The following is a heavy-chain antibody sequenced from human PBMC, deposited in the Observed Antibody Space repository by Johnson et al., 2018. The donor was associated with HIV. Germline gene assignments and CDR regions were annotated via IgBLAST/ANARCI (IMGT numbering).Heavy chain of an antibody. CDR3: AKVGERYYDSSGYDAFDI. D-gene: IGHD3-22*01. CDR2: IRYDGSNK. J-gene: IGHJ3*02. Sequence: QMQLVESGGGVVQPGGSLRLSCAAYGFTFSSYGMHWVRQAPGKGLEWVAFIRYDGSNKYYADSVKGRFTISRDNSKNTLYLQMNSLRAEDTAVYYCAKVGERYYDSSGYDAFDIWGQGTMVTVSS. V-gene: IGHV3-30*02. CDR1: GFTFSSYG.